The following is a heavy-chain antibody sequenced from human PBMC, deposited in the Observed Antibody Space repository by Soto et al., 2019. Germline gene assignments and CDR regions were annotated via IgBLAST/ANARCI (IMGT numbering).Heavy chain of an antibody. D-gene: IGHD3-10*01. V-gene: IGHV3-53*01. CDR3: ARGHIRGVRRGMDV. J-gene: IGHJ6*02. Sequence: EVQLVESGGGLIQPGGSLRLSCAASGFTVSSNYMSWVRQAPGKVLEWVSVIYSGGSTYYADSVKGRFTISRDNSKNTLYLQMNSLRAEDTAVYYCARGHIRGVRRGMDVWGQGTTVTVSS. CDR2: IYSGGST. CDR1: GFTVSSNY.